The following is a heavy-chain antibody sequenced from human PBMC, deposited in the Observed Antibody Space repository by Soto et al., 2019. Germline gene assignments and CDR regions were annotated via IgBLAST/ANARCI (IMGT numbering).Heavy chain of an antibody. CDR2: IRSKAYGGTT. V-gene: IGHV3-49*03. D-gene: IGHD3-22*01. J-gene: IGHJ1*01. CDR3: SRDFGIVVTITQH. Sequence: GSLRHSCTGSGFTFDDYTMTWFRQAPGKGLEWLGFIRSKAYGGTTEYAASVKGRFTISRDDSKSTAYLQMSSLKIEDPAVYYCSRDFGIVVTITQHWGQGTLVTVSS. CDR1: GFTFDDYT.